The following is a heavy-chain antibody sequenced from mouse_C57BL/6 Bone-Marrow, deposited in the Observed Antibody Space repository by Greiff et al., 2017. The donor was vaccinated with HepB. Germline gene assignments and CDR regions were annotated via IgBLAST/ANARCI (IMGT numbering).Heavy chain of an antibody. Sequence: EVQLVESGGGLVQPGGSLKLSCAASGFTFSDYYMYWVRQTPEKRLEWVAYISNGGGSTYYPDTVKGRFTISRDNAKNTLYLQMSRLKSEDTAMYYCARFLVYAMDYWGQGTSVTVSS. CDR3: ARFLVYAMDY. J-gene: IGHJ4*01. V-gene: IGHV5-12*01. CDR1: GFTFSDYY. CDR2: ISNGGGST.